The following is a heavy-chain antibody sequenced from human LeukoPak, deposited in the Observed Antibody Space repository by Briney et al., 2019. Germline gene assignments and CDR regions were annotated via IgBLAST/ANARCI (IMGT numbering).Heavy chain of an antibody. CDR3: ARVPYYDVLTGKGMDV. CDR2: IYDGGST. CDR1: GGSVRSGGYY. V-gene: IGHV4-30-2*01. D-gene: IGHD3-9*01. J-gene: IGHJ6*02. Sequence: SQTLSLTCTVSGGSVRSGGYYWSWIRQPPGKGLEWIGYIYDGGSTYYNPSLKSRVTISVDKSKDQFTLKLTSVTAADTAVCYCARVPYYDVLTGKGMDVWGQGTTVIVSS.